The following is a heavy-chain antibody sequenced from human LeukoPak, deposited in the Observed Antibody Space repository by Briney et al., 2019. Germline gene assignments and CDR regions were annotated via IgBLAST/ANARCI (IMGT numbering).Heavy chain of an antibody. CDR3: ASFNQRTRNYYFDY. CDR1: GYTFTGYY. D-gene: IGHD1-14*01. V-gene: IGHV1-2*02. J-gene: IGHJ4*02. CDR2: INPNSGGT. Sequence: ASVKVSCKASGYTFTGYYMHWVRQAPGQGLEWMGWINPNSGGTNYAQKFQGRVTMTRDTSISTAYMELSRLRSDDTAVYYCASFNQRTRNYYFDYWGQGTLVTVSS.